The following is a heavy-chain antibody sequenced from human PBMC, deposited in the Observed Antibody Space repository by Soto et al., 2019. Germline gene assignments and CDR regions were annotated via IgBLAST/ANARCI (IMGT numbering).Heavy chain of an antibody. J-gene: IGHJ4*02. CDR3: ARGTYYADRDLVLEY. CDR1: GGSISTYY. CDR2: IDYRGNT. D-gene: IGHD3-10*01. Sequence: SETLSLTCTVFGGSISTYYWSWIRQPPGRGLEYIGYIDYRGNTKYNPSLKGRLTILVDTSRNQFSLTMSSVSAADAAVYYCARGTYYADRDLVLEYWGQXSLVTVS. V-gene: IGHV4-59*13.